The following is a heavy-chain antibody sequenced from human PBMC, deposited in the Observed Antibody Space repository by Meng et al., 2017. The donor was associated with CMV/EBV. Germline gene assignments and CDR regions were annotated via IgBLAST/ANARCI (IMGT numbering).Heavy chain of an antibody. D-gene: IGHD5/OR15-5a*01. CDR3: ARLGIVSSAVGLAFDV. Sequence: GESLKISCKASGFTSISYRIGWLRQMPGKGLEWMGIIYAVDADFGYNPSFQGQVTISADRSTNTAYLQWRSLKNSDTAIYYCARLGIVSSAVGLAFDVWGQGTMVTVSS. J-gene: IGHJ3*01. CDR1: GFTSISYR. CDR2: IYAVDADF. V-gene: IGHV5-51*01.